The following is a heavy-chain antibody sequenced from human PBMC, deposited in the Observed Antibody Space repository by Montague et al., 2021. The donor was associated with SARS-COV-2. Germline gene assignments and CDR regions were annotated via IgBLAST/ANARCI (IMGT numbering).Heavy chain of an antibody. V-gene: IGHV4-31*02. CDR2: ISDSRNT. J-gene: IGHJ4*02. CDR3: ASQSGSYYNYFEL. D-gene: IGHD1-26*01. Sequence: ISDSRNTFYNPSLKSRLTISVDTSKNRFSLRLSSVTAAYTAIYFCASQSGSYYNYFELWGQGTMVTVSS.